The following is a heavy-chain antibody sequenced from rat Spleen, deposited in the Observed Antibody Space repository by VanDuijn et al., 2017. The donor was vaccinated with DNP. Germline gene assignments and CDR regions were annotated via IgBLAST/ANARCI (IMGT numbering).Heavy chain of an antibody. CDR3: ARWYNYFDY. Sequence: EVRLQESGPGLVKPSQSLSLTCSVTGYSITSNYWGWIRKFPGNKMEWIGHISYSGTTTYSTTLKSRISITRDTSKNQFFLHLNSVTSEDTATYYCARWYNYFDYWGQGVMVTVSS. CDR2: ISYSGTT. J-gene: IGHJ2*01. V-gene: IGHV3-1*01. CDR1: GYSITSNY. D-gene: IGHD1-5*01.